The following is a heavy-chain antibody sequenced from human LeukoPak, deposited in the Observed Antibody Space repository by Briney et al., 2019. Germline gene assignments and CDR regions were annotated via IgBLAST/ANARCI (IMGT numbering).Heavy chain of an antibody. D-gene: IGHD3-10*01. Sequence: PGGSLRLSCAASGFTFSNFPMTWVRRAPGKGLQSFASISGSGADTHYTDSVKGRFTVSRDSSKNTLYLQMNSLRVEDTAAYYCARPRTNASGSYSYFDYWGQGTLVTVSS. V-gene: IGHV3-23*01. CDR3: ARPRTNASGSYSYFDY. CDR2: ISGSGADT. CDR1: GFTFSNFP. J-gene: IGHJ4*02.